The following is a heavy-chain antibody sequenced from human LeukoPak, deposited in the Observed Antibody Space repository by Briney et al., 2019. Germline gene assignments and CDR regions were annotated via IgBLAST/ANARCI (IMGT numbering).Heavy chain of an antibody. Sequence: ASVKVSCKASGGTFSSYAISWVRQAPGQGLEWMGGIIPIFGTANYAQKFQGRVTITADESTSTAYIELSSLRSEDTAVYYCARGPTYYYDSSGYTTLGYWGQGTLVTVSS. V-gene: IGHV1-69*13. D-gene: IGHD3-22*01. CDR3: ARGPTYYYDSSGYTTLGY. CDR1: GGTFSSYA. CDR2: IIPIFGTA. J-gene: IGHJ4*02.